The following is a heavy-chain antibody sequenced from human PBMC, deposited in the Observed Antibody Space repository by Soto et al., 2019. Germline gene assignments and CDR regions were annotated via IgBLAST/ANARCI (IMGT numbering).Heavy chain of an antibody. CDR1: GGSISSGGXY. Sequence: PSETLSLTCTFSGGSISSGGXYWSWIRQHPGKGLEWIGYIYYSGSTYYNPSLKSRVTISVDKSTSTAYLQWSSLKASDTAMYYCSRVHGSQNAFDHWGQGTLVTVSS. J-gene: IGHJ4*02. CDR3: SRVHGSQNAFDH. V-gene: IGHV4-31*03. D-gene: IGHD3-10*01. CDR2: IYYSGST.